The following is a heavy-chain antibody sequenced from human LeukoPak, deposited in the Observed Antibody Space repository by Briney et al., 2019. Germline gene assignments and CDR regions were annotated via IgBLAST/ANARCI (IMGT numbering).Heavy chain of an antibody. CDR1: GFTFSSYG. Sequence: GGSLRLSCVASGFTFSSYGMHWVRQAPGKGLEWVAVIWYDGSNKYYGDSVKGRFTISRDNSKKTLYLQMNSLRVEDTAVYYCARGDGYNDAEYLQHWGQGTLVTVS. CDR2: IWYDGSNK. CDR3: ARGDGYNDAEYLQH. J-gene: IGHJ1*01. D-gene: IGHD5-24*01. V-gene: IGHV3-33*01.